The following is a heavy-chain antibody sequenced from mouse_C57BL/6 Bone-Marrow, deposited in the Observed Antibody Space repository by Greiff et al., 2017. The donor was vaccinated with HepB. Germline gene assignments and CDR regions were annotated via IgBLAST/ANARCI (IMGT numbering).Heavy chain of an antibody. CDR1: GFNIKDDY. CDR2: IDPENGDT. Sequence: EVQLQQSGAELVRPGASVKLSCTASGFNIKDDYMHWVKQRPEQGLEWIGWIDPENGDTEYASKFQGKATITADTSSNTAYLQLSSLTSEDTAVYYSTTYYGSSYYFDYWGQGTTLTVSS. V-gene: IGHV14-4*01. D-gene: IGHD1-1*01. CDR3: TTYYGSSYYFDY. J-gene: IGHJ2*01.